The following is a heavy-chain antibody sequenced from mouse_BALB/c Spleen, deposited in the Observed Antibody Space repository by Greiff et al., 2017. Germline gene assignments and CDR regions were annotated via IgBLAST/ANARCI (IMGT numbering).Heavy chain of an antibody. J-gene: IGHJ2*01. CDR1: GYTFTSYW. CDR3: ARNFDY. V-gene: IGHV1S81*02. Sequence: QLQQPGAELVKPGASVKLSCKASGYTFTSYWMHWVKQRPGQGLEWIGEINPSNGRTNYNEKFKSKATLTVDKSSSTAYMQLSSLTSEDSAVYYCARNFDYWGQGTTLTVSS. CDR2: INPSNGRT.